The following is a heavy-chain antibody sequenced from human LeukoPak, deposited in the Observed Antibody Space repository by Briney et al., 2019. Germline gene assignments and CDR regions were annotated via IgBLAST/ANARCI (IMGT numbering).Heavy chain of an antibody. CDR3: ARLLGYCTNGVCYPSWFDP. D-gene: IGHD2-8*01. CDR2: IYPGDSDT. Sequence: GESLKISCKGSGYSFTSYWIGWVRQMPEKGLEWMGIIYPGDSDTRYSPSFQGQVTISADKSISTAYLQWSSLKASDTAMYYCARLLGYCTNGVCYPSWFDPWGQGTLVTVSS. V-gene: IGHV5-51*01. J-gene: IGHJ5*02. CDR1: GYSFTSYW.